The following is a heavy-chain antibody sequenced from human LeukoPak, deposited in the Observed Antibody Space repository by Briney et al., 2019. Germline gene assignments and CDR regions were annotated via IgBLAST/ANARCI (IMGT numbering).Heavy chain of an antibody. CDR1: GYSISSGYY. Sequence: SETLSLTCTVSGYSISSGYYWGWIRQPPGKGLEWTGCIYHSGSTYYNPSLKSRVTISVDTSKNQFSLKLSSVTAADTAVYYCASDGSSWFYWGQGTLVTVSS. CDR2: IYHSGST. V-gene: IGHV4-38-2*02. J-gene: IGHJ4*02. D-gene: IGHD6-13*01. CDR3: ASDGSSWFY.